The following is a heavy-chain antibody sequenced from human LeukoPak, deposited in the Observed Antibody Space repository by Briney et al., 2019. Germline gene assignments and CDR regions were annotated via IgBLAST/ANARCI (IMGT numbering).Heavy chain of an antibody. J-gene: IGHJ4*02. CDR2: VYYGGDT. D-gene: IGHD4/OR15-4a*01. Sequence: LETLSLTCTVPGSSISGFYWSWIRQSPNKGLEWLGYVYYGGDTNYNPSLSGRVSISLDASQDQFSLTLDSVTAADTARYFCARENDFGDSFDYWGQGTLVTVSS. CDR3: ARENDFGDSFDY. CDR1: GSSISGFY. V-gene: IGHV4-59*12.